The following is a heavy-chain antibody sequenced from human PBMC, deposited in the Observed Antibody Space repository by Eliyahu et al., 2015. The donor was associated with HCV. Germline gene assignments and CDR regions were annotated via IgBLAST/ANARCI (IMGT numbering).Heavy chain of an antibody. Sequence: ERLLTSGGNLARPGGSLRXSCSASGFTLAPHALGWLRLAPGEGLEGVPAISTXINKNKVYYSNSVRGRFGISRDDSRNKLYLDMNNLQPEDTAVYFCARESWGSYGTEDATTGHFDCWGQGTLVTVSS. V-gene: IGHV3-11*01. J-gene: IGHJ4*02. D-gene: IGHD1-1*01. CDR1: GFTLAPHA. CDR2: ISTXINKNKV. CDR3: ARESWGSYGTEDATTGHFDC.